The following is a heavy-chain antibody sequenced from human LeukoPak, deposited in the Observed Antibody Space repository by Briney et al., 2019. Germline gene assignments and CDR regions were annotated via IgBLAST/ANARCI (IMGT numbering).Heavy chain of an antibody. Sequence: GGSLRLSCAASGFTVSSNYMSWVRQAPGKGLEWVSVIYGGGSTYYADSVKGRFTISRDNSKNTLYLQMNSLRAEDTAVYYCARGDDSSGYDAFDIWGQGTMVTVSS. CDR2: IYGGGST. D-gene: IGHD3-22*01. CDR1: GFTVSSNY. V-gene: IGHV3-53*01. CDR3: ARGDDSSGYDAFDI. J-gene: IGHJ3*02.